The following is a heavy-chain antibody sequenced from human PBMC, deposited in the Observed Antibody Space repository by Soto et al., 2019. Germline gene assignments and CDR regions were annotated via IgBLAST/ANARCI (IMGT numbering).Heavy chain of an antibody. D-gene: IGHD5-18*01. CDR2: IYPGDSDT. CDR3: ARCNTAMVKRDDWLDP. CDR1: GYSFTSYW. V-gene: IGHV5-51*01. J-gene: IGHJ5*02. Sequence: GESLKISCKGSGYSFTSYWIGWVRQMPGKGLEWMGIIYPGDSDTRYSPSFQGQVTISADKSISTAYLQWSSLKASDTAMYYCARCNTAMVKRDDWLDPWGQGTLVTVSS.